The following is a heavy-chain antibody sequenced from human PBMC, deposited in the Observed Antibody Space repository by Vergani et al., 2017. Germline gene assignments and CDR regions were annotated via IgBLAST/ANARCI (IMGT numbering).Heavy chain of an antibody. CDR2: IWYDGSNK. CDR3: ARDLYYYDSSGFGDY. D-gene: IGHD3-22*01. CDR1: GFTFSSYG. J-gene: IGHJ4*02. V-gene: IGHV3-33*08. Sequence: VQLVESGGGLVKPGGSLRLSCAASGFTFSSYGMHWVRQAPGKGLEWVAVIWYDGSNKYYADSVKGRFTISRDNSKNTLYLQMNSLRAEDTAVYYCARDLYYYDSSGFGDYWGQGTLVTVSS.